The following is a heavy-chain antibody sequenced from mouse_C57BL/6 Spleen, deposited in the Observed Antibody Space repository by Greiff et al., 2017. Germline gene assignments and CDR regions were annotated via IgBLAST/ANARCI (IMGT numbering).Heavy chain of an antibody. D-gene: IGHD2-5*01. CDR2: IDPSDSYT. J-gene: IGHJ2*01. CDR3: ARRRLYYSKGYFDY. Sequence: QVQLQQPGAELVMPGASVKLSCKASGYTFTSYWMHWVKQRPGQGLEWIGEIDPSDSYTNYNQKFKGKSTLTVDKSSSTAYMQLSSLTSEDSAVYYCARRRLYYSKGYFDYWGQGTTLTVSS. V-gene: IGHV1-69*01. CDR1: GYTFTSYW.